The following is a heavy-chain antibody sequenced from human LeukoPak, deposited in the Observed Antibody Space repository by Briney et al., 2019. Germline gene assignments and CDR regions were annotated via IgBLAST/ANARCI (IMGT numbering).Heavy chain of an antibody. J-gene: IGHJ4*02. V-gene: IGHV4-30-2*01. Sequence: SETLSLTCAVSGGSISSGGYSWSWIRQPPGKGLEWIGYIYHSGSTYYNPSLKSRVTISVDRSKNQFSLKLSSVTAADTAVYYCARVRFGGPVYWGQGTLVTVSS. D-gene: IGHD3-10*01. CDR2: IYHSGST. CDR1: GGSISSGGYS. CDR3: ARVRFGGPVY.